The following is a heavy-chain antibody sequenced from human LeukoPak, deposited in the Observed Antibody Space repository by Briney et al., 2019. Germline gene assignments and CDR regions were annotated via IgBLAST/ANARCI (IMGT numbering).Heavy chain of an antibody. CDR2: ISSSSSYI. CDR3: ARHGIAVAGVDY. Sequence: GGSLRLSCAASGFTFSSYSMNWVRQAPGKGLEWVSSISSSSSYIYYADSVKGRFTISRDNTKNSLYLQMNSLRAEDTAVYYCARHGIAVAGVDYWGQGTLVTVSS. J-gene: IGHJ4*02. D-gene: IGHD6-19*01. CDR1: GFTFSSYS. V-gene: IGHV3-21*01.